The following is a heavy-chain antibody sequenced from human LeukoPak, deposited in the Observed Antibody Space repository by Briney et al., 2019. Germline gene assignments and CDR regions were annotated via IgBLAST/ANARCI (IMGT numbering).Heavy chain of an antibody. CDR3: ARTYYYGSGSYEPDY. Sequence: GGSLRLSCAASGFTFSSYSMNWVRQAPGKGLEWVSYISSRSSAIYYADSVKGRFTISRDNAKNSLYLQMNSLRAEDTAVYYCARTYYYGSGSYEPDYWGQGTLVTVSS. CDR2: ISSRSSAI. CDR1: GFTFSSYS. J-gene: IGHJ4*02. D-gene: IGHD3-10*01. V-gene: IGHV3-48*01.